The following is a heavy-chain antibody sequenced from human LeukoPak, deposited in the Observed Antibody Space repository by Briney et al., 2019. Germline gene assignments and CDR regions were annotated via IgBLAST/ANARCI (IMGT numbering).Heavy chain of an antibody. Sequence: GGSLRLSCAVSGFTFSNYSMNWVRQTPGKGLEWIAYIIDSGKTVYYADSVKGRFTIPRDNAKNSLYLQMNSLRAEDTAVYYCAKERIVVPHDAFDIWGQGTMVTVSS. V-gene: IGHV3-48*01. J-gene: IGHJ3*02. D-gene: IGHD3-22*01. CDR3: AKERIVVPHDAFDI. CDR2: IIDSGKTV. CDR1: GFTFSNYS.